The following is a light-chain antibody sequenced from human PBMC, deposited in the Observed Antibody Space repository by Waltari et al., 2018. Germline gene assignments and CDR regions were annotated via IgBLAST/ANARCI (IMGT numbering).Light chain of an antibody. CDR2: SAS. CDR3: QQADSFPLT. J-gene: IGKJ4*01. CDR1: QGINNW. Sequence: DIQMTQSPSSLSASVGARVTMTCRASQGINNWLAWYQQVPGRPPKLLIYSASSLQSGVPSRFSGSGSGTNFTHTITSLQPEDFATYYCQQADSFPLTFGGGTKVEIK. V-gene: IGKV1-12*01.